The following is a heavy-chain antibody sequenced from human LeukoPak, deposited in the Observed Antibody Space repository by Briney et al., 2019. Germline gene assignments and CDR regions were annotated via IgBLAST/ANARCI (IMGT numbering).Heavy chain of an antibody. J-gene: IGHJ4*02. D-gene: IGHD3-3*01. Sequence: SETLSLTCAVYGGSCDDYYCSWLRQPPGKGLEWIGEIHPSGSFYYNSPCLGRVPISIDTCKRQFSLRLTPATAADTAFYYCSRGRECSKAGDHWGERSLVTVSS. CDR3: SRGRECSKAGDH. CDR1: GGSCDDYY. V-gene: IGHV4-34*01. CDR2: IHPSGSF.